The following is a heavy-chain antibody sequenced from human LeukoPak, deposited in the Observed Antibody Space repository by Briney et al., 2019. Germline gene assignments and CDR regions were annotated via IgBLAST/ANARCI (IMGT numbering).Heavy chain of an antibody. V-gene: IGHV4-61*01. CDR3: ARDYARNDLGY. D-gene: IGHD1-14*01. Sequence: SETLSLTCTVSGGSISSSSYYWSWIRQPPGKGLEWIGYISYSGSTNYNPSLKSRVTLSVDTSKNQFSLKLSSVTAADTAVYYCARDYARNDLGYWGQGTLVTVSS. J-gene: IGHJ4*02. CDR1: GGSISSSSYY. CDR2: ISYSGST.